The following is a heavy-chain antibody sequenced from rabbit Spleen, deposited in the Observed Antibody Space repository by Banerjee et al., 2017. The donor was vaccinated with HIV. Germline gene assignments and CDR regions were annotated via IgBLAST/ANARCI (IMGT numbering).Heavy chain of an antibody. CDR2: IYAGSSGST. D-gene: IGHD4-1*01. CDR1: GFSFSSSYW. Sequence: LVESGGGLVKPEGSLTLTCTASGFSFSSSYWICWVRQAPGKGLEWIACIYAGSSGSTYYASWAKGRFTISKTSSTTVTLQMTSLTAADTATYFCARGFDGNGWGFKLWGPGTLVTVS. CDR3: ARGFDGNGWGFKL. J-gene: IGHJ4*01. V-gene: IGHV1S45*01.